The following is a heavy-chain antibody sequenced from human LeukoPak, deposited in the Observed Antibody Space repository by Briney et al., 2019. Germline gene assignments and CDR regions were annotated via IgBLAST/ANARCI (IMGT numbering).Heavy chain of an antibody. CDR2: IKEDGSEK. CDR3: AKIDWDRYYDSSGYYYASPVDY. CDR1: GFTFSTSW. D-gene: IGHD3-22*01. V-gene: IGHV3-7*03. Sequence: GGSLRLSCAASGFTFSTSWMSWVRQAPGEGLEWVANIKEDGSEKYYVDSVKGRFTISRDNAKNTLYLQMNSLRAEDTAVYYCAKIDWDRYYDSSGYYYASPVDYWGQGTLVTVSS. J-gene: IGHJ4*02.